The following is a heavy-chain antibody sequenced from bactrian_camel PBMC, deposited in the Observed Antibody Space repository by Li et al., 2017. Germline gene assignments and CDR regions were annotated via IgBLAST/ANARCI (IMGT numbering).Heavy chain of an antibody. V-gene: IGHV3S45*01. CDR3: AARAPFYCSSGSLRRNDYPY. D-gene: IGHD2*01. CDR2: IYTGGGAS. CDR1: GYTYAQYC. Sequence: HVQLVESGGGSVQAGESLKLSCAVSGYTYAQYCMGWFRQAPGSEREGIAAIYTGGGASYTADSVKGRFTVSYDNARKTLYLQMNSLRPEDTAMYYCAARAPFYCSSGSLRRNDYPYWGQGTQVTVS. J-gene: IGHJ4*01.